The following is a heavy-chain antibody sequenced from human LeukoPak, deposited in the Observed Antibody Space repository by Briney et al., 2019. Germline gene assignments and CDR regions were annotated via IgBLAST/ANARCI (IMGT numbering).Heavy chain of an antibody. CDR3: AKDPLGSSGPNWFDP. D-gene: IGHD3-22*01. J-gene: IGHJ5*02. V-gene: IGHV3-30*02. CDR2: IRYDGSNK. Sequence: PGRSLRLSCAASGFTFSSYAMHWVRQAPGKGLEWVAFIRYDGSNKYYADSVKGRFTTSRDNSKNTLYLQMNSLRAEDTAVYYCAKDPLGSSGPNWFDPWGQGTLVTVSS. CDR1: GFTFSSYA.